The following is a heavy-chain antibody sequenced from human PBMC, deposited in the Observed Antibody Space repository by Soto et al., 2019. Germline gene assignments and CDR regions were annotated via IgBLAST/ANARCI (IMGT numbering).Heavy chain of an antibody. D-gene: IGHD2-15*01. V-gene: IGHV1-8*01. Sequence: QVQLVKSGAEVKKPGASVKVSCKASGYTFTSYDINWVRQATGQGLEWMGWMNHNSGNTGYAQKFQGRVTMTRNTSISTDYMELSSLRSEDTAVYYCARRTSLGYCSGGSCYYYYYMDVWGKGTTVTVSS. CDR1: GYTFTSYD. J-gene: IGHJ6*03. CDR2: MNHNSGNT. CDR3: ARRTSLGYCSGGSCYYYYYMDV.